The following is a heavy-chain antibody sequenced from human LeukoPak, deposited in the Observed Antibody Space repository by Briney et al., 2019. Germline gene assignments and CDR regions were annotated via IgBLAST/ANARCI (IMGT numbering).Heavy chain of an antibody. D-gene: IGHD3-22*01. CDR1: GYTFTSYG. J-gene: IGHJ4*02. CDR2: ISAYNGNT. Sequence: ASVKVSCKASGYTFTSYGISWVRQAPGQGLEWMGWISAYNGNTNYAQKLQGRVAMTTDTSTSTAYMELRSLRSDDTAVYYCALDSSWNYYDSSGHFDYWGQGTLVTVSS. CDR3: ALDSSWNYYDSSGHFDY. V-gene: IGHV1-18*01.